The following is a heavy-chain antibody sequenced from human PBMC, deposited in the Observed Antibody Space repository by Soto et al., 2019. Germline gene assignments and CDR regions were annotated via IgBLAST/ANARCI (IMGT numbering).Heavy chain of an antibody. CDR1: GYTFTNFD. CDR3: ARLVSRGKSDY. Sequence: QVQLVQSGAEVKKPGASVKVSCKASGYTFTNFDIYWVRQATGQGLEWMGWMNPNSGNTGYAQKFQGRVTMTRYASISTAYMELSSLRYEDTAVYYCARLVSRGKSDYWGQGTLVIVSS. J-gene: IGHJ4*02. CDR2: MNPNSGNT. D-gene: IGHD2-15*01. V-gene: IGHV1-8*01.